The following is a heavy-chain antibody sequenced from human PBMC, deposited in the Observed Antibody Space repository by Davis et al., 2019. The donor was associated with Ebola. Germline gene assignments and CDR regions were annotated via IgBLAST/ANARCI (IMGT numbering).Heavy chain of an antibody. D-gene: IGHD2-2*01. J-gene: IGHJ6*02. CDR1: GGSFSGYY. CDR3: ARGRIVVGYYYYGMDV. V-gene: IGHV4-34*01. CDR2: INHSGST. Sequence: GSLRLSCAVYGGSFSGYYWSWIRQPPGKGLEWIGEINHSGSTNYNPSLKSRVTISVDTSKNQFSLKLSSVTAADTAVYYCARGRIVVGYYYYGMDVWGQGTTVTVSS.